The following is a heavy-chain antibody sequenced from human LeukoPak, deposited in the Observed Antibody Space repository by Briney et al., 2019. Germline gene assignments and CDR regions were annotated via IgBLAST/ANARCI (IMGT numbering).Heavy chain of an antibody. D-gene: IGHD1-14*01. J-gene: IGHJ4*02. CDR3: AALTPSGYYFDY. V-gene: IGHV1-8*01. CDR1: GYTFTSYD. CDR2: MNPNSGNT. Sequence: ASVKVSCKASGYTFTSYDINWVRQATGQGLEWMGWMNPNSGNTGYAQKFQGRVTMTRNTSISTAYMELSSLRSDDTAVYYCAALTPSGYYFDYWGQGTLVTVSS.